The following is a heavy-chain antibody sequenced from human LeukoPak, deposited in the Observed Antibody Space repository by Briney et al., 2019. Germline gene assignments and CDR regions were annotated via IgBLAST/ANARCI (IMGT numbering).Heavy chain of an antibody. J-gene: IGHJ4*02. D-gene: IGHD5-24*01. CDR1: GGSISSISYY. CDR3: ARGVRWLQLSYFDY. CDR2: LYYGGST. V-gene: IGHV4-39*07. Sequence: SETLSLTCTVSGGSISSISYYWGWIRQPPGKGLEWIGTLYYGGSTYYNPSLKSRVTISVDTSKNQFSLKLSSVTAADTAVYYCARGVRWLQLSYFDYWGQGTLVTVSS.